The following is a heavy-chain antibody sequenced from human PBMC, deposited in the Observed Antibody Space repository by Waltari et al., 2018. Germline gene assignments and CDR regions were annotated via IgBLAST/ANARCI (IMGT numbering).Heavy chain of an antibody. Sequence: QVQLQQWGAGLLKPSETLSLTCAVYVGSFSGYYWSWIRQPPGKGLEGIGEINHSGSTNYNPSRKSRVTRSVDTSKNQFSLKLSSVTAADTAVYYWAGGGYSSSWYGRHWGQGTLVTVSS. J-gene: IGHJ1*01. CDR2: INHSGST. V-gene: IGHV4-34*01. D-gene: IGHD6-13*01. CDR1: VGSFSGYY. CDR3: AGGGYSSSWYGRH.